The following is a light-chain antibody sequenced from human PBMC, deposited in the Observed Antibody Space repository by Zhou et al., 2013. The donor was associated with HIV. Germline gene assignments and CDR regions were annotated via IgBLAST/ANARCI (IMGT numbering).Light chain of an antibody. CDR3: QQCNSYSSWT. CDR1: QGITNS. J-gene: IGKJ1*01. V-gene: IGKV1-NL1*01. Sequence: DIQMTQSPPSLSASVGDRVTITCRASQGITNSLAWYQQKPGKAPKLLLYAASRLERGVPSRFSGSGSGTEFTLTISSLQPDDFATYYCQQCNSYSSWTFGQGTKVEIK. CDR2: AAS.